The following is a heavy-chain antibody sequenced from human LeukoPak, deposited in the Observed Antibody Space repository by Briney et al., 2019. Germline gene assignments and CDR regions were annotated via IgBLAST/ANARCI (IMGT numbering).Heavy chain of an antibody. D-gene: IGHD2-2*01. CDR3: ARDGPDCRSTSCYFWIEY. V-gene: IGHV3-48*03. CDR2: SSSSGNTM. J-gene: IGHJ4*02. CDR1: GFTFSTYE. Sequence: GSLRLSCAASGFTFSTYEMNWVRQAPAKGLDLVSYSSSSGNTMYYADSVTGRFQISRDTAKNSLYLQMNSLRAEDTAVYYCARDGPDCRSTSCYFWIEYWGQGTLVTVSS.